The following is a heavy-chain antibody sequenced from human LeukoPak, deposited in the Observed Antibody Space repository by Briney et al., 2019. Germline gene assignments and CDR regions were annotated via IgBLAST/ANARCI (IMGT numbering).Heavy chain of an antibody. V-gene: IGHV4-30-2*01. CDR1: GGSISSGGYY. CDR3: ARGEDDFWSGYYDGY. J-gene: IGHJ4*02. D-gene: IGHD3-3*01. CDR2: IYHSGST. Sequence: SQTLSLTCTVSGGSISSGGYYWSWIRQPPGKGLEWIGYIYHSGSTYYNPSLKSRVTISVDRSKNQFSLKLSSVTAADTAVYYCARGEDDFWSGYYDGYWGQGTLVTVSS.